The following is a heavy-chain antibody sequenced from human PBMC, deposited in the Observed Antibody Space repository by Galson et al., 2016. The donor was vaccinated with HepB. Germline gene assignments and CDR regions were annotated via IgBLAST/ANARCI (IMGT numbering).Heavy chain of an antibody. D-gene: IGHD2-21*02. CDR1: GDSVSSNKW. CDR3: ARGGDWRLDY. J-gene: IGHJ4*02. V-gene: IGHV4-4*01. CDR2: IHHRRSS. Sequence: ETLSLTCAVYGDSVSSNKWWTWVRQPPGKGLEWIGEIHHRRSSNLNPPLKSRVTISVDKSKNQFSLRLNSVTAADTAVYFCARGGDWRLDYWGQGSLVTVSS.